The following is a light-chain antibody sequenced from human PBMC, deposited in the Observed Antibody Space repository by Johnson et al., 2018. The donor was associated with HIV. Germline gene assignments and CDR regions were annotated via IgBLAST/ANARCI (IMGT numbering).Light chain of an antibody. Sequence: QSVLTQPPSVSAAPGQKVTISCSGSSSNIGNNYVSWYQHLPGTAPKLLIYDNNKRPSGIPDRFSGSKSGTSATLGITGLQTGDEADYYCGTWDSSLSAGEVFGTGPKVTCL. CDR1: SSNIGNNY. CDR3: GTWDSSLSAGEV. CDR2: DNN. V-gene: IGLV1-51*01. J-gene: IGLJ1*01.